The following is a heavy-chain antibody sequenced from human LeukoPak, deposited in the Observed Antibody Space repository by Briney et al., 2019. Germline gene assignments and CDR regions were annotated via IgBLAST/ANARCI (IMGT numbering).Heavy chain of an antibody. CDR1: GFTFSSYS. CDR2: ISSSSSYI. D-gene: IGHD2-21*02. V-gene: IGHV3-21*01. J-gene: IGHJ4*02. CDR3: ARLCGGDCYSEFDY. Sequence: GSLILSCAASGFTFSSYSMNWVRQAPGKGLEWVSSISSSSSYIYYADSVKGRFTISRDNAKNSLYLQMNSLRAEDTAVYYCARLCGGDCYSEFDYWGQGTLVTVSS.